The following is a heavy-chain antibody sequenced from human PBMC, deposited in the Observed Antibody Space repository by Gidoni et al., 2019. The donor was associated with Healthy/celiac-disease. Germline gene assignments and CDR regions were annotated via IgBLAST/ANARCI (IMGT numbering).Heavy chain of an antibody. CDR3: ARDEGPRGPGGMDV. CDR1: GFPFSSYG. CDR2: IWYDGSNK. V-gene: IGHV3-33*01. J-gene: IGHJ6*02. Sequence: QVQLVESGGGVVQPGRSLRLSCAASGFPFSSYGMHWVRQAPGKGLEWVAVIWYDGSNKYYADSVKGRFTISRDNSKNTLYLQMNSLRAEDTAVYYCARDEGPRGPGGMDVWGQGTTVTVSS.